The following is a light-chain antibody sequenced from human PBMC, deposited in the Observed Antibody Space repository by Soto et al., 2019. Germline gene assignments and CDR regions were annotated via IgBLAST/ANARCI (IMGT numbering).Light chain of an antibody. V-gene: IGKV3-11*01. CDR3: QQRSNWPAN. CDR1: QSVSSY. Sequence: EIVMTQSPATLSVSPGERATLPCRASQSVSSYLAWYQQKPGQAPRLLIYDASNRATGIPARFSGSGSGTDFTLTISNLEPEDFAVYYCQQRSNWPANFGQGTRLEI. J-gene: IGKJ5*01. CDR2: DAS.